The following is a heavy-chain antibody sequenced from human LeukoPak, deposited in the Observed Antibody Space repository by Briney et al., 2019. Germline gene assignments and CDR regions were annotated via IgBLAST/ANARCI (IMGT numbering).Heavy chain of an antibody. CDR3: ARLSYCGGDCSPPDY. J-gene: IGHJ4*02. D-gene: IGHD2-21*02. CDR1: DYTFTSYG. V-gene: IGHV1-18*01. CDR2: ISAYNGNT. Sequence: GASVKVSCKGSDYTFTSYGISWVRQAPGQGLEWMGWISAYNGNTNYAQKLQGRVTMTTDTSTSTAYMELRSLRSDDTAVYYCARLSYCGGDCSPPDYWGQGTLVTVSS.